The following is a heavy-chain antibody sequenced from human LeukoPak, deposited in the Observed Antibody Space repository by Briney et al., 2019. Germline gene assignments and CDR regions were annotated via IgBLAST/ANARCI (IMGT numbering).Heavy chain of an antibody. D-gene: IGHD1-26*01. CDR1: GFTISSYW. J-gene: IGHJ4*02. Sequence: GGSLRLSCTASGFTISSYWMHWVRQVPGKGLVWVSRIHSDGSSTTYADSVKGRFTISRDNAKNTLYLQMNSLRADDTAVYYCAKEESGSYYDYWGQGTLVTVSS. V-gene: IGHV3-74*01. CDR3: AKEESGSYYDY. CDR2: IHSDGSST.